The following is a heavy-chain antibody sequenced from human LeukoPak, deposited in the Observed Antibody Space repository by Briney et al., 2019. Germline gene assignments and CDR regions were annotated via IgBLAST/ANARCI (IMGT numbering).Heavy chain of an antibody. CDR3: ARGRRIVVVPAAIIPYYYFDY. D-gene: IGHD2-2*02. Sequence: SETLSLTCTVSGGSISSSSYYWGWIRQPPGKGLEWIGSIYYSGSTYYNPSLKSRVTISVDTSKNQFSLKLSSVTAADTAVYYCARGRRIVVVPAAIIPYYYFDYWGQGTLVTVSS. CDR1: GGSISSSSYY. J-gene: IGHJ4*02. CDR2: IYYSGST. V-gene: IGHV4-39*07.